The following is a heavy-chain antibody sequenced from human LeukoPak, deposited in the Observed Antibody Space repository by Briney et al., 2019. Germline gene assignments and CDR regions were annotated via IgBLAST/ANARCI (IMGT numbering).Heavy chain of an antibody. Sequence: PSETLSLTCAVYGGSFSGYYWSWIRQPPGKGLELIGEINHSGSTNYNPSLKSRVTISVDTSKNQFSLKLSSVTAADTAVYYCARQGYSSGWYPGSYYYYGMDVWGQGTTVTVPS. V-gene: IGHV4-34*01. J-gene: IGHJ6*02. CDR3: ARQGYSSGWYPGSYYYYGMDV. CDR1: GGSFSGYY. CDR2: INHSGST. D-gene: IGHD6-19*01.